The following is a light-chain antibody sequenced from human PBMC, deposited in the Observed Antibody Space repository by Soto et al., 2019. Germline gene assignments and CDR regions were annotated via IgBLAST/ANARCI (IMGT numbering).Light chain of an antibody. Sequence: QSALTQPASVSGSPGQSITISCTGTRSDVGGYNYVSWYQQYPGKAPKLMIYDVSNRPSGVSNRFSGSKSGNTASLTISGLQAEDETDYYCSSYTSSSTYVFGPGTKLTVL. V-gene: IGLV2-14*01. CDR2: DVS. J-gene: IGLJ1*01. CDR1: RSDVGGYNY. CDR3: SSYTSSSTYV.